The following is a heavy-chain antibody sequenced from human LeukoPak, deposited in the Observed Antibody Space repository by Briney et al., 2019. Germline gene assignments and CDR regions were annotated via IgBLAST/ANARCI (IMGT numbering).Heavy chain of an antibody. D-gene: IGHD2-8*01. CDR1: GYTFTGYY. J-gene: IGHJ5*02. Sequence: GASVKVSCMASGYTFTGYYMHWVRQAPGQGLEWMGWINPNSGGTNYAQKFQGRVTMTRDTSISTAYMELSRLRSDDTAVYYCAREGQQNGRGAWFDPWGQGTLVTVSS. V-gene: IGHV1-2*02. CDR3: AREGQQNGRGAWFDP. CDR2: INPNSGGT.